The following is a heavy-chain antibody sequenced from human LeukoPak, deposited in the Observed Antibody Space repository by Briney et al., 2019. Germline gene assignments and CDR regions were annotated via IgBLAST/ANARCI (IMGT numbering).Heavy chain of an antibody. V-gene: IGHV3-21*01. D-gene: IGHD5-12*01. Sequence: GGSLRLSCAASGFTFSSYSMNWVRQAPGKGLEWVSSISSSSSYIYYADSVKGRFTISRDNAKNSLYLQMNSLRAEDTAVYYCANLPVPGNIVDYWGQGTLVTVSS. CDR1: GFTFSSYS. J-gene: IGHJ4*02. CDR2: ISSSSSYI. CDR3: ANLPVPGNIVDY.